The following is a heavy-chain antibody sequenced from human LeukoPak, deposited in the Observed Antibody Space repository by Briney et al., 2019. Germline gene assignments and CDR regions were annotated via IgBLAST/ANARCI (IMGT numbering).Heavy chain of an antibody. CDR2: IRFDGSNK. CDR3: ARAEPKQQLRCFDY. V-gene: IGHV3-30*02. CDR1: GFTFSSYG. D-gene: IGHD6-13*01. Sequence: GGSLRLSCAASGFTFSSYGMHWVRQAPGKGLEWVAFIRFDGSNKYYADSVKGRFTISRDNSKNTLYLQMNSLRSDDTAVYYCARAEPKQQLRCFDYWGQGTLVTVSS. J-gene: IGHJ4*02.